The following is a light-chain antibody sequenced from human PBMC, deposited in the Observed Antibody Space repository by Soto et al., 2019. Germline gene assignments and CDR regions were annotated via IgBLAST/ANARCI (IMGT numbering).Light chain of an antibody. V-gene: IGKV3-20*01. Sequence: EIVLTQSPGTLSLSPGERATFSCRASQSVSSSYIAWYQQKRGQAPRRLIYGASIRATGIPDRFSGSGSGTEFTLTISRLEPEDFELYYCQQYHPSHLKFGKGTKVDIX. CDR3: QQYHPSHLK. CDR1: QSVSSSY. J-gene: IGKJ1*01. CDR2: GAS.